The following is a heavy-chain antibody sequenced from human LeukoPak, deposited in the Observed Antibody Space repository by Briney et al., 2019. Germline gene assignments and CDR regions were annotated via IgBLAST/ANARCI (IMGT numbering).Heavy chain of an antibody. J-gene: IGHJ3*02. V-gene: IGHV4-34*01. Sequence: SETLSLTCAVYGGSFSGYYWSWIRQPPGKGLEWIGEINHSGSTNYNPSLKSRVTISVDTSKNQFSLKLSSVTAADTALYYCARYCSSTSCSDNAFDIWGQGTMVTVSS. CDR1: GGSFSGYY. D-gene: IGHD2-2*01. CDR2: INHSGST. CDR3: ARYCSSTSCSDNAFDI.